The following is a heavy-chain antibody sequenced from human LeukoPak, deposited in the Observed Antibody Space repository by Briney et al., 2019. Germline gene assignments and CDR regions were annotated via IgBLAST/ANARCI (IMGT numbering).Heavy chain of an antibody. J-gene: IGHJ6*02. CDR1: GFTFSSYA. CDR2: ISGSGGST. CDR3: ARETFDFWSGPGPYYYGMDV. V-gene: IGHV3-23*01. D-gene: IGHD3-3*01. Sequence: GGSLRLSCAASGFTFSSYAMSWVRQAPGKGLEWVSAISGSGGSTYYADSVKGRFTISRDNSKNTLYLQMNSLRAEDTAVYYCARETFDFWSGPGPYYYGMDVWGQGTTVTVSS.